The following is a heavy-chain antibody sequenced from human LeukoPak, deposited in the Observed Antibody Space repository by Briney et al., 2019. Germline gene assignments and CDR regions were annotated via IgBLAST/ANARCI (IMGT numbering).Heavy chain of an antibody. J-gene: IGHJ4*02. V-gene: IGHV3-66*01. D-gene: IGHD3-10*01. CDR3: ARSLISIYGSGSSPFDY. CDR2: IYSGGST. CDR1: GFTVSSNY. Sequence: AGGSLRLSCEASGFTVSSNYMSWVRKAPGKGLEWVSVIYSGGSTYYADSVKGRFTISRDNSKNTLYLQMNSLRAEDTAVYYCARSLISIYGSGSSPFDYWGQGTLVTVSS.